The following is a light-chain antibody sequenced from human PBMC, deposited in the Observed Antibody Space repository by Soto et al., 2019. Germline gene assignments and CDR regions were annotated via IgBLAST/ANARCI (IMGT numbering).Light chain of an antibody. CDR3: QKYNIAPWT. V-gene: IGKV1-27*01. Sequence: DIQVTQSPSALSASVRDRVTITCRASQGIAKSLSWYQQKPGKAPKLLIYSASTLQSGVPSRFSGSGSGTDFTLTISSLQPEDVATYYCQKYNIAPWTFGQRAKVDI. CDR2: SAS. J-gene: IGKJ1*01. CDR1: QGIAKS.